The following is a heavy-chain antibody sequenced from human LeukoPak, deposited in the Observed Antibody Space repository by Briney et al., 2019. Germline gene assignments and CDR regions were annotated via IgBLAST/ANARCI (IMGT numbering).Heavy chain of an antibody. Sequence: PGGSLRLSCAASGFTFSSYSMNWVRQAPGKGLEWVSSISSSSSYIYYADSVKGRFTISRDNSKNTLYLQMNSLRAEDTAVYYCATGQRWLQLYLDYWGQGTLVTVSS. V-gene: IGHV3-21*01. CDR2: ISSSSSYI. CDR3: ATGQRWLQLYLDY. J-gene: IGHJ4*02. D-gene: IGHD5-24*01. CDR1: GFTFSSYS.